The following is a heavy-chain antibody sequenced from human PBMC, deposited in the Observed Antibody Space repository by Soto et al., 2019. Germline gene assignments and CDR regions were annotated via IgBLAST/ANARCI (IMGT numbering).Heavy chain of an antibody. J-gene: IGHJ4*02. CDR3: ARDMQGWGGY. Sequence: ASVKVSCKASGYTFTDYFMHWVRQAPGQGLEWMGWINPNTGDTSSAQTFQDRVTMTRDTSTNTAYMEVSRLTFDDTAVYYCARDMQGWGGYWGQGTLVTVS. CDR2: INPNTGDT. V-gene: IGHV1-2*02. D-gene: IGHD3-16*01. CDR1: GYTFTDYF.